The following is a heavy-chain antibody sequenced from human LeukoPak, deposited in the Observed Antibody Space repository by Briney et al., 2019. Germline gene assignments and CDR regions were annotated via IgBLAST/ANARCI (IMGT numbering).Heavy chain of an antibody. J-gene: IGHJ4*02. V-gene: IGHV3-21*01. CDR2: ISSSSSYI. CDR1: GFTFSRYS. Sequence: GGSLRLSCAASGFTFSRYSMNWVRQAPGKGLEWVSSISSSSSYIYYADSVKGRFTISRDNAKNSLYLQMNSLRAEDTAVYYCARDPEGEIFGVVTYFDYWGQGTLVTVSS. CDR3: ARDPEGEIFGVVTYFDY. D-gene: IGHD3-3*01.